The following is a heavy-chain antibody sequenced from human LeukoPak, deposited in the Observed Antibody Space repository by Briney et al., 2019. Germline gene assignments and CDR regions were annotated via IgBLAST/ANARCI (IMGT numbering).Heavy chain of an antibody. CDR3: ARPYDRVVARYSAY. V-gene: IGHV4-34*01. J-gene: IGHJ4*02. CDR2: INHSGST. Sequence: SETLSLTCAVYGGSFSGYYWSWIRQPPGKGLEWIGEINHSGSTNYNPSLKSRVTISVDTSKNQFSLKLSSVTAADTAVYYCARPYDRVVARYSAYWGQGTLVSVSS. D-gene: IGHD3-9*01. CDR1: GGSFSGYY.